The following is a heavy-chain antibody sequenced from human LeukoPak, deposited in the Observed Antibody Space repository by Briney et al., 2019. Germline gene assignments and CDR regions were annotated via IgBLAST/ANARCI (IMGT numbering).Heavy chain of an antibody. Sequence: GGSLRLSCAASGFTFSSYSMNWVRQAPGKGLEWVASISHSGYDIYYADSVKGRFTISRDNARYSLSLQMNNLRADDTAVYYCANHLACGSTTCPSFDDWGQGTLVTVSS. CDR3: ANHLACGSTTCPSFDD. CDR1: GFTFSSYS. V-gene: IGHV3-21*01. CDR2: ISHSGYDI. D-gene: IGHD2-2*01. J-gene: IGHJ4*02.